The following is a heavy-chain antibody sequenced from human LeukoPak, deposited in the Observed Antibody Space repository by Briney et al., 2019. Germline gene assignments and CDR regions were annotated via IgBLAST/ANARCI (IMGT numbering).Heavy chain of an antibody. V-gene: IGHV4-39*01. D-gene: IGHD2-21*02. Sequence: KPSETLSLTCTVSGGSISSSSYYWGWIRQPPGKGLEWIGSIYYSGSTYYNPSLKSRVTISVDTSKNQFSLKLSSVTAADTAVYYCARSCGGDCYPPYYFDYWGQGTLVTVSS. CDR3: ARSCGGDCYPPYYFDY. CDR2: IYYSGST. CDR1: GGSISSSSYY. J-gene: IGHJ4*02.